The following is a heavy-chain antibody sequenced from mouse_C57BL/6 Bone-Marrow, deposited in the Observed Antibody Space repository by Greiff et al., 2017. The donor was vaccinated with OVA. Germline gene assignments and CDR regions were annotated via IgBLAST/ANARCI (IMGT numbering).Heavy chain of an antibody. V-gene: IGHV2-2*01. Sequence: QVQLQQSGPGLVQPSQSLSLPCSFSVFSLTSYGVHWVRQSPGKGLEWLGVIWSGGSTDYNAAFISRLSISKDNSKSQVFFKMNSLQADDTAIYYCARNGYDYAWFAYWGQGTLVTVSA. CDR1: VFSLTSYG. CDR2: IWSGGST. CDR3: ARNGYDYAWFAY. J-gene: IGHJ3*01. D-gene: IGHD2-4*01.